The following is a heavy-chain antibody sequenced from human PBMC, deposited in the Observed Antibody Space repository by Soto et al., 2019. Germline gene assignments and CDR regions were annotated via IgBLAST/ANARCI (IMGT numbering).Heavy chain of an antibody. D-gene: IGHD5-12*01. CDR3: ARAGSEMATIFLNY. CDR1: GGSVSSCSSY. CDR2: IYYSGST. V-gene: IGHV4-61*01. J-gene: IGHJ4*02. Sequence: SXTRSLTSTVSGGSVSSCSSYWIWIRQPPGKGVEWIGYIYYSGSTNYNPSLKSRVTISVDTSKNQFSLKLSSVTAADTAVYYCARAGSEMATIFLNYWGQGTLVTVSS.